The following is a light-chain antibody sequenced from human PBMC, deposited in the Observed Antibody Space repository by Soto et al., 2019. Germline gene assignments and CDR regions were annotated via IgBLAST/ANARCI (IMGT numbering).Light chain of an antibody. CDR3: SSLTTSSTYV. V-gene: IGLV2-18*02. CDR1: SSDVGRYDR. Sequence: QSALTQPPSVSGSPGQSVTISCTGTSSDVGRYDRVSWYQQPPGTAPKLMIYEVTNRPSGVPGRFSGSKSGNTASLTISGLQAEDDADYYCSSLTTSSTYVFGTGTKVTVL. J-gene: IGLJ1*01. CDR2: EVT.